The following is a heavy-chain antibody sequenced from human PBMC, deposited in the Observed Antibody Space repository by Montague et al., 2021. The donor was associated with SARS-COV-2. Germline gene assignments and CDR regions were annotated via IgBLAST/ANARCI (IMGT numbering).Heavy chain of an antibody. CDR1: GGSFSGYY. J-gene: IGHJ5*02. CDR2: INHSGGT. D-gene: IGHD2-2*02. V-gene: IGHV4-34*01. Sequence: SETLSLTCAVYGGSFSGYYWSWIRQPPGKGLEWIGGINHSGGTNCNPSLKSRVTISVDTSKNQFSLKLSSVTAADTAVYYCASLTLGYCSSTSCYSDWFDPWGQGTLVTVSS. CDR3: ASLTLGYCSSTSCYSDWFDP.